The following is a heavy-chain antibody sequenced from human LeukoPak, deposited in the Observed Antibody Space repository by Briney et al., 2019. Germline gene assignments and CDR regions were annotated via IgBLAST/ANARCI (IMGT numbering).Heavy chain of an antibody. CDR2: INHSGST. Sequence: PSETLSLTRAVYGGSFSGYYWSWIRQPPGKGLEWIGEINHSGSTNYNPSLKGRVTISVDTSKNQFSLKLSSVTAADTAVYYCARAYYYGSGSYYYYWGQGTLVTVSS. CDR3: ARAYYYGSGSYYYY. V-gene: IGHV4-34*01. J-gene: IGHJ4*02. CDR1: GGSFSGYY. D-gene: IGHD3-10*01.